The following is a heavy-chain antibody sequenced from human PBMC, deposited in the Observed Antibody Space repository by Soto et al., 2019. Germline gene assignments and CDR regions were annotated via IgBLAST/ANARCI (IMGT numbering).Heavy chain of an antibody. Sequence: VSGPTLVNPTQTLTLTCTFSGFSLSTSGVGVGWIRQPPGKALEWLALIYWNDDKRYSPSLKSRLTITKDTSKNQVVLTMTNMDPVDTATYYCAHMRVRGVMLGYGMDVWGQGTTVTVSS. CDR1: GFSLSTSGVG. CDR3: AHMRVRGVMLGYGMDV. CDR2: IYWNDDK. J-gene: IGHJ6*02. V-gene: IGHV2-5*01. D-gene: IGHD3-10*01.